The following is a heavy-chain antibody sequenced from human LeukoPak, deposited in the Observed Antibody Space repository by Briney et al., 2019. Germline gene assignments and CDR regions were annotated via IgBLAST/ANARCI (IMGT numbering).Heavy chain of an antibody. Sequence: GSLRLSCAASGFTFSSYSMNWVRQAPGKGLEWVSSIISSDYIYYADSVKGRFTIYRDNAKNSLYLQMNSLRAEDTAVYYCARGGLRENSFDYWGQGTLVTVSS. CDR1: GFTFSSYS. J-gene: IGHJ4*02. CDR3: ARGGLRENSFDY. V-gene: IGHV3-21*01. CDR2: IISSDYI. D-gene: IGHD4-17*01.